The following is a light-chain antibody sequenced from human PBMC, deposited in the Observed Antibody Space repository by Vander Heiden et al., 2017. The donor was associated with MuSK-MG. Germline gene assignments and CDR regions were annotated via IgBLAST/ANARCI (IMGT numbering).Light chain of an antibody. V-gene: IGKV1-5*03. CDR2: KAS. CDR1: QSISYW. CDR3: QKYDTYSRT. Sequence: IQMTQSPSTLSASVGVRVTITCRASQSISYWLAWYQQKPGKAPKLLIYKASSLESGVPSRFSGSRSGTEFTLTISSLQPDDFATYYCQKYDTYSRTFGQGTKVEI. J-gene: IGKJ1*01.